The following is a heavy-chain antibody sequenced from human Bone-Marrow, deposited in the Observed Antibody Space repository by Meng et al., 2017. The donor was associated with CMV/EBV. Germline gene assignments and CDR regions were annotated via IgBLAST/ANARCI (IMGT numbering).Heavy chain of an antibody. CDR3: ARDRIAARLNWFDP. CDR1: GGSVSSGSYY. D-gene: IGHD6-6*01. Sequence: SETLSLTCTVSGGSVSSGSYYWSWIRQPPGKGLEWIGYIYYSGSTNYNPSLKSRVTISVDTSKNQFSLKLSSVTAADTAVYYCARDRIAARLNWFDPWGQGTLVTVSS. J-gene: IGHJ5*02. V-gene: IGHV4-61*01. CDR2: IYYSGST.